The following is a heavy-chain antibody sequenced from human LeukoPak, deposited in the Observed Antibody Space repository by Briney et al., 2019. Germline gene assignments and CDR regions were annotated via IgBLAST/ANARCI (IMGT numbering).Heavy chain of an antibody. CDR3: ARDFSVVAATGGGWFDP. CDR1: GYTFTSYA. CDR2: INTNTGNP. J-gene: IGHJ5*02. Sequence: GASVKVSCKASGYTFTSYAMNWVRQAPGQGLEWMGWINTNTGNPTYAQGFTGRFVFSLDTSVSTAYLQISSLKAEDTAVYYCARDFSVVAATGGGWFDPWGQGTLVTVSS. D-gene: IGHD2-15*01. V-gene: IGHV7-4-1*02.